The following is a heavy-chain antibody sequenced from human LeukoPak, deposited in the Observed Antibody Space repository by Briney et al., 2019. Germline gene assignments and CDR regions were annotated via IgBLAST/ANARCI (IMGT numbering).Heavy chain of an antibody. D-gene: IGHD5-24*01. CDR1: GFAISSYS. V-gene: IGHV3-48*02. Sequence: GGSLRLSCAASGFAISSYSMNWVRQAPGKGLEWVSYISSRSSHIYYADSVKGRFTISRDNAKNSLYLQVNSLRDEDTAVYYCARDGYNSLYYWGQGALVTVSS. CDR2: ISSRSSHI. J-gene: IGHJ4*02. CDR3: ARDGYNSLYY.